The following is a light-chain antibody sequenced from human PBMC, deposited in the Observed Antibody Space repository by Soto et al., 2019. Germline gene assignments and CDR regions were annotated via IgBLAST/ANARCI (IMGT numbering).Light chain of an antibody. CDR3: TSWDDSPRWV. CDR2: SNN. J-gene: IGLJ3*02. V-gene: IGLV1-44*01. CDR1: SSNIGSNS. Sequence: QAVVTQPPSASGTPGQRVTISCSGSSSNIGSNSVHWYKQVPGTAPKLLIYSNNQRPSGVPARFSGSKSGTSASLAISGLQPEDEADYYCTSWDDSPRWVFGGGTKLTVL.